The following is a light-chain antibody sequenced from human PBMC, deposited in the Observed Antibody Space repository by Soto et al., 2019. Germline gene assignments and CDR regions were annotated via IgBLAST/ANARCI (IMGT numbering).Light chain of an antibody. V-gene: IGLV2-14*01. CDR3: SSYTFTSTLYV. Sequence: QSALTQPASVSGSPGQSITICCTGSSSDVGGHNYVSWYQQHPGKAPKLMIYEVTKRPSGVSNRFSGSKSGNTASLTISGLQAEDEADYYCSSYTFTSTLYVFGTGTKLTVL. CDR1: SSDVGGHNY. CDR2: EVT. J-gene: IGLJ1*01.